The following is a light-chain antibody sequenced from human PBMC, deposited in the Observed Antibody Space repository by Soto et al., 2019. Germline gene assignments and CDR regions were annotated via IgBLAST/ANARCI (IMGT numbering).Light chain of an antibody. V-gene: IGLV2-11*01. Sequence: QSALTQPRSVSGSPGQSVNISCTGTSSDVGGYDHVSWYQQYPDRAPKLLIYNVNNRPSGVPDRFSGSKSGNTASLTISGLQIDDEADYYCCSYAGDSGYVFGIGTKLTVL. CDR2: NVN. J-gene: IGLJ1*01. CDR1: SSDVGGYDH. CDR3: CSYAGDSGYV.